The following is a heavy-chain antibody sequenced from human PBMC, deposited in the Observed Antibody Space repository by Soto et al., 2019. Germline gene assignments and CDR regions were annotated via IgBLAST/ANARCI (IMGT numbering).Heavy chain of an antibody. Sequence: LVKLARKTFGYRYTIYGVSRRIKEKEKGLDWMGWISACNGNTNYAQKLQGRVTMTTDTSTSPAYMELRSLRSADTAVYYCARGGGIFGVSWHWYFDIWGGGLLVTGS. D-gene: IGHD3-3*01. CDR3: ARGGGIFGVSWHWYFDI. J-gene: IGHJ2*01. CDR1: GYRYTIYG. CDR2: ISACNGNT. V-gene: IGHV1-18*01.